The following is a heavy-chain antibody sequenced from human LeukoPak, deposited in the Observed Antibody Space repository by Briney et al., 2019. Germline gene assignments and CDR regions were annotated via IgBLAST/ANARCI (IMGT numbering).Heavy chain of an antibody. V-gene: IGHV3-11*01. CDR2: ISSSGGTT. J-gene: IGHJ4*02. CDR1: GFTFSDYY. CDR3: AKEGYPADDY. Sequence: GGSLRLSCAASGFTFSDYYMSWIRQAPGKGLEWVSYISSSGGTTYYADSVKGRFTISRDNSKNTLYLQIDSLRAEDTAVYYCAKEGYPADDYWGQGTLVSVSS. D-gene: IGHD5-12*01.